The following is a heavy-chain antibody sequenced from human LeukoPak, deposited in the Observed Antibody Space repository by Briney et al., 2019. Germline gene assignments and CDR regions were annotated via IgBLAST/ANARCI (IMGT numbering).Heavy chain of an antibody. CDR2: ISGSGGST. CDR1: GFTFSSYA. Sequence: GGSLRLSCVASGFTFSSYAMSWVRQAPGKGLEWVSGISGSGGSTYYADSVKGRFTISRDNSENTLYLQMNSLRAEDTAVYYCARGVGYSYGSYYYGMDVWGQGTTVTVSS. D-gene: IGHD5-18*01. J-gene: IGHJ6*02. CDR3: ARGVGYSYGSYYYGMDV. V-gene: IGHV3-23*01.